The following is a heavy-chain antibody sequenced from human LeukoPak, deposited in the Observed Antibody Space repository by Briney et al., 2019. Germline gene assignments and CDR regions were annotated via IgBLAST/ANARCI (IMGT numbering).Heavy chain of an antibody. V-gene: IGHV3-48*03. D-gene: IGHD4-23*01. Sequence: SGGSLRLSCAASGFTFSSYEMHWVRQAPGKGLEWVSYISSSGGPIYYADSVKGRFTISRDNAKNSLHLQMNSLRAEDTAVYYCVRDYGGSSPFDYWGQGTLVTVSS. CDR1: GFTFSSYE. CDR3: VRDYGGSSPFDY. CDR2: ISSSGGPI. J-gene: IGHJ4*02.